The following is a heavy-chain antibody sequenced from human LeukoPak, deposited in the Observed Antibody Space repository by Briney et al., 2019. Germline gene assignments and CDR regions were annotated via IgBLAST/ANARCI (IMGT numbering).Heavy chain of an antibody. V-gene: IGHV1-69*02. CDR2: IIPILGIA. CDR1: GGTFSSYT. Sequence: SVKVSCKASGGTFSSYTISWVRQAPGQGLEWLGRIIPILGIANYAQKFQGRVTITADKSTSTAYMELSSLRSEDTAVYYCARVGGYCSSTSCLDVWGKGTTVTVSS. J-gene: IGHJ6*04. D-gene: IGHD2-2*01. CDR3: ARVGGYCSSTSCLDV.